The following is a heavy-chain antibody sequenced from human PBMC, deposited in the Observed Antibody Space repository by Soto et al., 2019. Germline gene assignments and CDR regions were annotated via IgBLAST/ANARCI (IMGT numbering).Heavy chain of an antibody. J-gene: IGHJ4*02. CDR1: GYTFTNHG. D-gene: IGHD2-21*01. Sequence: QVQLVQSGAELKKPGASVKVSCQASGYTFTNHGISWVRPAPGQGLEWVGWVSGYNDKTKSAQKFQGRVTMTTDTSTNTAYMELRSLRSDDTAVYLCARDFYPVAYFFDYWGQGTLVTVSS. CDR3: ARDFYPVAYFFDY. V-gene: IGHV1-18*04. CDR2: VSGYNDKT.